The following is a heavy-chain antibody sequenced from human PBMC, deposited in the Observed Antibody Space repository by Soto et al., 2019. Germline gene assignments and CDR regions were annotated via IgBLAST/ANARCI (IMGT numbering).Heavy chain of an antibody. Sequence: GGSLRLSCAASGFTFSSYSMNWVRQAPGKGLEWVSSISSSSSYIYYADSVKGRFTISRDNAKNSLYLQMNSLRAEDTAVYYCASSDVLLWFGETTNGDYWGQGTLVTVSS. CDR2: ISSSSSYI. CDR3: ASSDVLLWFGETTNGDY. V-gene: IGHV3-21*01. D-gene: IGHD3-10*01. J-gene: IGHJ4*02. CDR1: GFTFSSYS.